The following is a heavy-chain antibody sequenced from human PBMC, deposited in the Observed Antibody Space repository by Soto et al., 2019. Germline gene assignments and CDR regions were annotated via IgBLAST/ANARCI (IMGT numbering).Heavy chain of an antibody. D-gene: IGHD6-13*01. J-gene: IGHJ3*02. V-gene: IGHV3-9*01. CDR3: AKDIGLSSKFPHAFDI. CDR1: GFTFDDYA. Sequence: GGSLRLSCAASGFTFDDYAMHWVRQAPGKGLEWVSGISWNSGSIGYADSVKGRFTISRDNAKNSLYLQMNSLRAEDTALYYCAKDIGLSSKFPHAFDIWGQGTMVTVSS. CDR2: ISWNSGSI.